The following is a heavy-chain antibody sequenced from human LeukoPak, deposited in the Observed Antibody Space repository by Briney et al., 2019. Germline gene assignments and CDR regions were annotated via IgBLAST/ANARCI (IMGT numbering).Heavy chain of an antibody. CDR1: GGSFSGYY. CDR2: INHSGST. Sequence: PSETLSLTCAVYGGSFSGYYWSWIRQPPGKGLEWIGEINHSGSTNYNPSLKSRVPISVDKSKNQFSLKLSSVTDADPGVYYWARGSAVITFGGVIARAFDYWGQGTLVTVSS. V-gene: IGHV4-34*01. CDR3: ARGSAVITFGGVIARAFDY. D-gene: IGHD3-16*02. J-gene: IGHJ4*02.